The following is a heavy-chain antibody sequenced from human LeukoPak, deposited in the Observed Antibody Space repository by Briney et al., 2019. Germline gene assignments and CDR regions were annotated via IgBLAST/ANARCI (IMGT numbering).Heavy chain of an antibody. D-gene: IGHD2-2*01. J-gene: IGHJ5*02. CDR3: ARDDIVVVPAATLNWFDP. CDR2: IYYSGST. V-gene: IGHV4-31*03. CDR1: GGSISSGGYY. Sequence: SETLSLTCTVSGGSISSGGYYWSWIRQHAGKGLEWIGYIYYSGSTYYNPSLKSRDTISVDTSKNQFSLKLSSVTAADTAVYYCARDDIVVVPAATLNWFDPWGQGTLVTVSS.